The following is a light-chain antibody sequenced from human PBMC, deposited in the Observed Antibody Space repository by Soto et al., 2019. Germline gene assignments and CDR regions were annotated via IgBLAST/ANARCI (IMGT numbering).Light chain of an antibody. V-gene: IGKV1-39*01. J-gene: IGKJ2*01. CDR2: AAS. CDR1: QGISTY. Sequence: DIQMTQSPSSLSASVGDRVTITCRASQGISTYLIVYQQRQGKAPKLLMYAASNLVSGVPSRFSGSGSGTECTLTISSLQPEDFATYYCQQSYRTPYTFGQGTKLE. CDR3: QQSYRTPYT.